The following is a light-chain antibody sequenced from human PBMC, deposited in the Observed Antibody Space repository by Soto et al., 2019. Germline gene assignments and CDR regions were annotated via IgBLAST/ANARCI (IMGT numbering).Light chain of an antibody. V-gene: IGLV1-44*01. Sequence: QSVLTQPPSASETPGQRVTISCSGSSSNIGSHTVNWYQQLPGAAPKLLIYSNTQRPSGVPDRFSGSKSGTSASLAISGLRSEDEADYYCAAWDDSRNGVFGGGTKLTVL. J-gene: IGLJ3*02. CDR2: SNT. CDR1: SSNIGSHT. CDR3: AAWDDSRNGV.